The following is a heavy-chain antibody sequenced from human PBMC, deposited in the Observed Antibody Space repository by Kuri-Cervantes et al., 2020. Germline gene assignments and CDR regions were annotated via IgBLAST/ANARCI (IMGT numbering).Heavy chain of an antibody. V-gene: IGHV3-21*01. CDR1: GFTFSSYA. CDR3: GRGATRCSGGSCFILFY. J-gene: IGHJ4*02. CDR2: ISSSSSYI. D-gene: IGHD2-15*01. Sequence: LSLTCAASGFTFSSYAMSWVRQAPGKGLEWVSSISSSSSYIYYADSVKGRFTISRDNAKNSLYLQMDSLRAEDTAVYYCGRGATRCSGGSCFILFYWGQGTLVTVSS.